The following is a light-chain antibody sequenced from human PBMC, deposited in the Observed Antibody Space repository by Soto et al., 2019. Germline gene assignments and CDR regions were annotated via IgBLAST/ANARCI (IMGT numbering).Light chain of an antibody. CDR3: QQYYDIPHT. CDR1: QSVVDSSTNKNY. V-gene: IGKV4-1*01. J-gene: IGKJ2*01. Sequence: DIVMTQSPDSLAVSLGERATIKCTSSQSVVDSSTNKNYLSWYQQKPGQPPKLLIYWASTRESGVSDRFSGSGSGTDFTLTINNLQAGDVAVYHCQQYYDIPHTFGQGTKLEIK. CDR2: WAS.